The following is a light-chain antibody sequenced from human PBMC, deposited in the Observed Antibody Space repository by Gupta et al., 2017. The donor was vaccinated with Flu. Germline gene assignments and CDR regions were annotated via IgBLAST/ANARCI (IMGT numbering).Light chain of an antibody. CDR2: AAS. CDR1: QSISSY. V-gene: IGKV1-39*01. J-gene: IGKJ1*01. CDR3: QQSYSTPWT. Sequence: DRITSTCRASQSISSYLNWYQQKPGKAPKLLIYAASSLQSGVPARFSGSGSGTDFTLTISSLQPEDFATYYCQQSYSTPWTFGQGTKVEIK.